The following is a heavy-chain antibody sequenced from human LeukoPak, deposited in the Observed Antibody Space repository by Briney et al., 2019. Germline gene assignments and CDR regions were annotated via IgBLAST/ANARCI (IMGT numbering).Heavy chain of an antibody. CDR3: AREFDSSGYYYDY. V-gene: IGHV3-74*01. J-gene: IGHJ4*02. D-gene: IGHD3-22*01. Sequence: GGSLRLSCAASGFTFSSYWMHWVRQAPGKGLVWVSRINSDGSSTSYADSVKGRFTISRDNAKNTLYLQMNSLRAEDTAVYYCAREFDSSGYYYDYWGQGTLVTVSS. CDR2: INSDGSST. CDR1: GFTFSSYW.